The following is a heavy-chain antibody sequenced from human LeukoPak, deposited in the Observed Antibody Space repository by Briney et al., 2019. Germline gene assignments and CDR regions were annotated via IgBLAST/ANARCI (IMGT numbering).Heavy chain of an antibody. CDR2: IYYSGYT. V-gene: IGHV4-61*01. D-gene: IGHD3-10*01. J-gene: IGHJ6*03. CDR1: GGSISSGSYY. Sequence: SETLSLTCTVSGGSISSGSYYWSWIRQPPGKGLEWIGCIYYSGYTNYKSSLKSRVTISVDTSKNQFSLKLSSVTAADTAVYYCARTTMVRGTYYMDVWGKGTTVTVSS. CDR3: ARTTMVRGTYYMDV.